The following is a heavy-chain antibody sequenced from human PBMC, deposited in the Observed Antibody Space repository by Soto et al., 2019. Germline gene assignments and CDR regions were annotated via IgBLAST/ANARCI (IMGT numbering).Heavy chain of an antibody. CDR1: GFTFSSYA. Sequence: PGGSLRLSCAASGFTFSSYAMSWVRQAPGKGLEWVSAISGSGGSTYYADSVKGRFTISRGNAKNSLYLQMNSLRAEDTTVYYCARGLGIAAAGYAFDIWGQGTMVTVSS. CDR2: ISGSGGST. CDR3: ARGLGIAAAGYAFDI. V-gene: IGHV3-23*01. D-gene: IGHD6-13*01. J-gene: IGHJ3*02.